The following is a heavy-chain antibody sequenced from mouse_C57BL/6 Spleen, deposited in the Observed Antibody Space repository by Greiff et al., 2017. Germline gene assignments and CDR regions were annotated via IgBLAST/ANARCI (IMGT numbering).Heavy chain of an antibody. CDR3: ARGDYYGSSLYYFDY. CDR2: IYPGSGST. Sequence: QVQLQQPGAELVKPGASVKMSCKASGYTFTSYWITWVKQRPGQGLEWIGDIYPGSGSTNYNEKFKSKATLTVDTSSSTAYMQLRSLTSEDSAVYYCARGDYYGSSLYYFDYWGQGTTLTVSS. J-gene: IGHJ2*01. V-gene: IGHV1-55*01. D-gene: IGHD1-1*01. CDR1: GYTFTSYW.